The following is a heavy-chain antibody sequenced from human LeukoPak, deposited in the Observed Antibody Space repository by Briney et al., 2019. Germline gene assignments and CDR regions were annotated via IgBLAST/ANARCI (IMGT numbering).Heavy chain of an antibody. CDR1: GGSISSYY. J-gene: IGHJ6*03. Sequence: PSETLSLTCTVSGGSISSYYWSWIRQPPGKGLEWIGYIYYSGSTNYNPSLKSRVTISVDTSKNQFSLKLSSVTAADRAVYYCARGPNYYYMDVWGKGTTVTVSS. V-gene: IGHV4-59*01. CDR2: IYYSGST. CDR3: ARGPNYYYMDV.